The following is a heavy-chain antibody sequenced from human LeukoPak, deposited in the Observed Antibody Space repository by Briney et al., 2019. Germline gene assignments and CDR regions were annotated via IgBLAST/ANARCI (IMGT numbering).Heavy chain of an antibody. Sequence: PGGSLRLSCGASGFSFSDYYMNWVRQAPGKGLEWVSSISSSGSYIYYAESLKGRFTVSRDNANDSLDLHMNSLRAEDTAVYYCARVRGMVGAGYFYMDVWGKGTTVTVSS. CDR3: ARVRGMVGAGYFYMDV. V-gene: IGHV3-21*01. D-gene: IGHD1-26*01. CDR2: ISSSGSYI. J-gene: IGHJ6*03. CDR1: GFSFSDYY.